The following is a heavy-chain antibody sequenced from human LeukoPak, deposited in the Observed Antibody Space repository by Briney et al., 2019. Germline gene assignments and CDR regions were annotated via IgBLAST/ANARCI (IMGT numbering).Heavy chain of an antibody. CDR2: IWYDGSNK. Sequence: GRSLRLSCAASGFTFSSYGMHWVRQAPGKGLEWVAVIWYDGSNKYYADSVKGRFTISRDNSKNTLYLQMNSLRAEDTAVYYCARDGYYGSGSQTYYYYYCGMDVWGKGTTVTVSS. D-gene: IGHD3-10*01. V-gene: IGHV3-33*01. CDR1: GFTFSSYG. J-gene: IGHJ6*04. CDR3: ARDGYYGSGSQTYYYYYCGMDV.